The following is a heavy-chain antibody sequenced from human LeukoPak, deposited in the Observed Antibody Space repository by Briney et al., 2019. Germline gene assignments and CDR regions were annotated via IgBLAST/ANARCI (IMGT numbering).Heavy chain of an antibody. V-gene: IGHV1-69*06. CDR1: GGTFSSYA. CDR3: ASSYWEGGVFDY. Sequence: SVKVSCKASGGTFSSYAISWVRQAPGQGLEWMGRIIPIFGTANYAQKFQGRVTITADKSTSTAYMELSSLRSEDTAVYYCASSYWEGGVFDYWGQGTLVTVSS. D-gene: IGHD1-26*01. J-gene: IGHJ4*02. CDR2: IIPIFGTA.